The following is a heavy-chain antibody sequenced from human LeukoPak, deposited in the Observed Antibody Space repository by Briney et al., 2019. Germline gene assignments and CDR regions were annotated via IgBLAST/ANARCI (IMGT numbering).Heavy chain of an antibody. Sequence: SETLPLTCTVSGGSISTYYWSWIRQPPGKGLEWIGCIHNSGSTNYNPSLKSRVTISLDTSKNQFSLKLSSVTAADTAVYYCVRGRGMAPQYWGQGTLVTVSS. J-gene: IGHJ4*02. CDR3: VRGRGMAPQY. CDR2: IHNSGST. D-gene: IGHD6-13*01. V-gene: IGHV4-59*01. CDR1: GGSISTYY.